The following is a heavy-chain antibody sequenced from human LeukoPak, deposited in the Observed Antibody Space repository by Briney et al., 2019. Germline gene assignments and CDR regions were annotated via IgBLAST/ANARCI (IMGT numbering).Heavy chain of an antibody. Sequence: GSLRLSCAASGFTVSSNYMSWVRQAPGKGLEWVSVIYSGGSTYYADSVKGRFTISRDNSKNTPYLQMNSLRAEDTAVYYCARAVYYYDSSGYFPPFDYWGQGTLVTVSS. D-gene: IGHD3-22*01. V-gene: IGHV3-66*01. CDR1: GFTVSSNY. J-gene: IGHJ4*02. CDR3: ARAVYYYDSSGYFPPFDY. CDR2: IYSGGST.